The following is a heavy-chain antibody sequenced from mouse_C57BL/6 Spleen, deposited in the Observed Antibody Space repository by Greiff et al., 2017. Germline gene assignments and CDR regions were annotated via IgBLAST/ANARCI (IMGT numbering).Heavy chain of an antibody. CDR2: ISGGGGNT. Sequence: EVKLVESGGGLVKPGGSLKLSCAASGFTFSSYTMSWVRQTPEKRLEWVATISGGGGNTYYPDSVKGRFTISRDNAKNTLYLQMSSLRSEDTALYDCARHEGIYYGSRESYWYVDVWGTGTTVTVAS. CDR3: ARHEGIYYGSRESYWYVDV. CDR1: GFTFSSYT. D-gene: IGHD1-1*01. J-gene: IGHJ1*03. V-gene: IGHV5-9*01.